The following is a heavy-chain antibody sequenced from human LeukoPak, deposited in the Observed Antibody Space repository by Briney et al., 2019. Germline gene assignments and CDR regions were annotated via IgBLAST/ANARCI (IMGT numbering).Heavy chain of an antibody. CDR1: GFTFSSYG. CDR3: ARQCGGSDWFDAFDI. J-gene: IGHJ3*02. D-gene: IGHD6-19*01. V-gene: IGHV3-33*01. Sequence: GGSLRLSCAASGFTFSSYGMHWVRQAPGKGLEWVAVIWYDGSNKYYADSVKGRFTISRDNSKNTLYLQMNSLRAEDTAVYYCARQCGGSDWFDAFDIWGQGTMVTVSS. CDR2: IWYDGSNK.